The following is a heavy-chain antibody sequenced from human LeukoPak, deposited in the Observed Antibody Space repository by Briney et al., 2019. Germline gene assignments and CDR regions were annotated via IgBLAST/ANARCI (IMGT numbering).Heavy chain of an antibody. CDR1: GFTVSSNY. J-gene: IGHJ4*02. Sequence: PGGSLRLSCAVSGFTVSSNYMSWVRQAPGKGLEWVSLIYSGGNTYYADSVKGRFTISRDNAKHSLYLQMNSLRAEDAAVYYCAREDFGYSYGYNFDYWGQGTLVTVSS. D-gene: IGHD5-18*01. CDR3: AREDFGYSYGYNFDY. V-gene: IGHV3-53*01. CDR2: IYSGGNT.